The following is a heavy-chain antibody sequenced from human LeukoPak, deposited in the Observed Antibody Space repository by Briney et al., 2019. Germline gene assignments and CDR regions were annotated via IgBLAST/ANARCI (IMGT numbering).Heavy chain of an antibody. V-gene: IGHV1-2*02. CDR2: INLNTGDT. CDR3: ARDQPALNY. Sequence: GASVKVSCMASGFTFIGYYMHWVRQAPGQGLEWMGWINLNTGDTDYAPKFQGRVTMTRDTSITTAYMELSRLRYDDTAVYYCARDQPALNYWGRGTLVTVSS. CDR1: GFTFIGYY. J-gene: IGHJ4*02.